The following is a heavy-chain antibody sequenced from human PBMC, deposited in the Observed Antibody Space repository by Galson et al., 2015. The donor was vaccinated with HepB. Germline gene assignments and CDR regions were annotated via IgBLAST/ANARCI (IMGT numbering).Heavy chain of an antibody. J-gene: IGHJ6*02. D-gene: IGHD5-18*01. CDR2: IIPILGIA. CDR1: GGTFSSYA. CDR3: ARGQWPGLKMVNYYYYGMDV. V-gene: IGHV1-69*04. Sequence: SVKVSCKASGGTFSSYAISWVRQAPGQGLEWMGRIIPILGIANYAQKFQGRVTITADKSTSTAYMELSSLRSEDTAVYYCARGQWPGLKMVNYYYYGMDVWGQGTTVTVSS.